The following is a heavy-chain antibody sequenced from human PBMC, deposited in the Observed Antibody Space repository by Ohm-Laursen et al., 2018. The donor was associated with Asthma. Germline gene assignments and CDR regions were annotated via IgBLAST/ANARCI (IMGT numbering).Heavy chain of an antibody. Sequence: SLRLSCSASGFTFDDYAMHWVRQAPGKGLEWVSGISWNSGSIGYADSVKGRFTISRDNAKNSLYLQMNSLRAEDTALYYCAKDSQLLRAFDIRGQGTMVTVSS. J-gene: IGHJ3*02. CDR2: ISWNSGSI. CDR1: GFTFDDYA. D-gene: IGHD1-26*01. V-gene: IGHV3-9*01. CDR3: AKDSQLLRAFDI.